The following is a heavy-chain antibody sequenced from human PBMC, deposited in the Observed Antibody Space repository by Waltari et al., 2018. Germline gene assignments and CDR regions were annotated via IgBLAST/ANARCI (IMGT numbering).Heavy chain of an antibody. V-gene: IGHV3-30*01. CDR2: MAYDGSSK. D-gene: IGHD2-2*02. J-gene: IGHJ4*02. CDR1: GFTFSSYS. Sequence: QVQMVESGGGVVQPGRSLRLSCAASGFTFSSYSIPWVRQAPGKGQEWVALMAYDGSSKYYADSVKGRFTVSRDNSKNTVYLQLNSLRVEDTAVYYCAREDICRSTTCYTLDYWGLGTLVTVSS. CDR3: AREDICRSTTCYTLDY.